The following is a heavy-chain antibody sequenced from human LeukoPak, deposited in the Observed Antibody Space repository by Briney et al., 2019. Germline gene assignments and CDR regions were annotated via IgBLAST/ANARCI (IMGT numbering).Heavy chain of an antibody. Sequence: SETLSLTCTVSGGSISSSSYYWGWIRQPPGKGLEWIGSIYYSGSTYYNPSLKSQVTISVDTSKNQFSLNLSSVTAADTAVYYCARLYYDSSGYYQICYFDYWGQGTLVTVSS. CDR1: GGSISSSSYY. CDR2: IYYSGST. CDR3: ARLYYDSSGYYQICYFDY. J-gene: IGHJ4*02. D-gene: IGHD3-22*01. V-gene: IGHV4-39*01.